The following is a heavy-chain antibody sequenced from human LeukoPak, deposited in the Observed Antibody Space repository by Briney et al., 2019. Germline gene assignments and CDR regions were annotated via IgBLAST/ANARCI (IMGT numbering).Heavy chain of an antibody. CDR3: ARRLVGVDY. CDR1: VYTFTSYD. Sequence: ASVKVSCKASVYTFTSYDINWVRQATGQGLAWMGWMNANSGNTGYAQKFQGRVTMTRNTSISTAYMELSSLRSEDTAVYYCARRLVGVDYWGQGTLVTVSS. J-gene: IGHJ4*02. D-gene: IGHD6-19*01. CDR2: MNANSGNT. V-gene: IGHV1-8*01.